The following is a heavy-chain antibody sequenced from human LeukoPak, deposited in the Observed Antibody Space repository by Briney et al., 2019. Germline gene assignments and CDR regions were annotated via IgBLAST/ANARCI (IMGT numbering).Heavy chain of an antibody. D-gene: IGHD5-12*01. CDR2: ISSGSSDI. V-gene: IGHV3-21*01. Sequence: PGGSLRLSCVASGFMFSSYSMNWVRQAPGKGLEWVSYISSGSSDIFYADSAKGRFTISRDNAKKSLYLQINSLRVEDTSVFYCARSHGYDHLLDYWGQGTLVTVSS. CDR1: GFMFSSYS. J-gene: IGHJ4*02. CDR3: ARSHGYDHLLDY.